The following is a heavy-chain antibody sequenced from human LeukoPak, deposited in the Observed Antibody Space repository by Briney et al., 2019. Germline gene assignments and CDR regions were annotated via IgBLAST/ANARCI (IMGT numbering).Heavy chain of an antibody. CDR1: GFTFSSYW. CDR2: INNDGSTI. J-gene: IGHJ4*02. V-gene: IGHV3-74*01. Sequence: GGSLRLSCAASGFTFSSYWVHWVRQAPGKGLEWVSRINNDGSTINYADSVKGRFTISRDNAQNTLYLQMDSLRAEDTAIYFCARAGYYCFDYWGQGTLVTVSS. CDR3: ARAGYYCFDY. D-gene: IGHD2-15*01.